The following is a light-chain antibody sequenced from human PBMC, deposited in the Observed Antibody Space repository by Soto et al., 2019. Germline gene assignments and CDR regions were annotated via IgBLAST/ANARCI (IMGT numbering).Light chain of an antibody. V-gene: IGKV1-5*01. Sequence: DIQMTQSPSTLSASVGDRVTITCRASQSISIWLAWYQQKPGKAPKLLIYDASSLKSGVPSRFSGSGSGKEFTLTISSLQPDDFATYFCQQYNSYSATFGQGTKVEIK. CDR1: QSISIW. CDR2: DAS. J-gene: IGKJ1*01. CDR3: QQYNSYSAT.